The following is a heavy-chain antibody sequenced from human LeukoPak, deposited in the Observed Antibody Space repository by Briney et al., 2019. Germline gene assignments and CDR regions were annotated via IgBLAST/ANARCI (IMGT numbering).Heavy chain of an antibody. V-gene: IGHV5-51*01. CDR2: IYPGDSDT. D-gene: IGHD1-1*01. J-gene: IGHJ4*02. CDR3: ARHGAGWNGDDYYFDY. CDR1: GYTFTNYW. Sequence: PGESLQISCMVSGYTFTNYWIGWVRQMPGKGLEWMGIIYPGDSDTRYSPTFQGQVTISADKSITTAYLQWSSLNTADTAMYYCARHGAGWNGDDYYFDYWGQGTLVTVSS.